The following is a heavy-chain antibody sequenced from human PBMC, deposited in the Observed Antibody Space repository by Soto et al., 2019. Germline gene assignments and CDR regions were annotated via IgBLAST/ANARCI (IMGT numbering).Heavy chain of an antibody. V-gene: IGHV4-59*08. CDR2: IYNSETT. J-gene: IGHJ5*02. Sequence: PSETLSLTCTVSGGSVGGYYWSWFRQPPGMGLEYIAYIYNSETTNYNPSLKSRVTISMDTSKNQVSLRLNSVTAADTAVYYCARLPGVPKILRGYDPWGQGSLVPVSS. CDR3: ARLPGVPKILRGYDP. D-gene: IGHD2-15*01. CDR1: GGSVGGYY.